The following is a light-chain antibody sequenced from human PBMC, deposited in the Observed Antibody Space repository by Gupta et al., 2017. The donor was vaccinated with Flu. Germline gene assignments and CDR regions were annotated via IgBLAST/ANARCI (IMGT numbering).Light chain of an antibody. CDR3: QQDGSSPGT. J-gene: IGKJ1*01. CDR1: QSVSSSY. CDR2: GAS. Sequence: GTLSLSPGERATLSCRASQSVSSSYLAWYQQKPGQAPRLLIYGASSRATGSPDRFSGSGSGTDFTLTISRLEPEDFAVYYCQQDGSSPGTFGQGTKVEIK. V-gene: IGKV3-20*01.